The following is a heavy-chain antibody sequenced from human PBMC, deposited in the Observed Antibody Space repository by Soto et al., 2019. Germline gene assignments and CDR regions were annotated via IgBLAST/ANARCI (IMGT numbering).Heavy chain of an antibody. Sequence: QVQLVQSGAEVKKPGASVKVSCKASGYTFTSYGISWVRQATGQGLEWMGWINGYNGNTNHAQKLQSRVTMSTETSTSTAYMELRSLRSDDSAVYYCARFADVPYYYYGMDVWGQGTTVTVSS. V-gene: IGHV1-18*01. D-gene: IGHD3-16*01. J-gene: IGHJ6*02. CDR2: INGYNGNT. CDR1: GYTFTSYG. CDR3: ARFADVPYYYYGMDV.